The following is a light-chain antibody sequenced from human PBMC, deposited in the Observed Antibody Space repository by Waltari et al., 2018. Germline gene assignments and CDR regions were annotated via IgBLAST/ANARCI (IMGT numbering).Light chain of an antibody. J-gene: IGKJ2*01. CDR3: QQYNNWPLYT. CDR2: AAS. V-gene: IGKV1-39*01. CDR1: QNIDSD. Sequence: DIQMTQSPSSLSASVGDRVTITCRASQNIDSDLNWYQQKPGKAPRLLIYAASSLQRGVPSRFSGSGSGTDFTLTVSSLQPEDFAVYYCQQYNNWPLYTFGQGTKLEIK.